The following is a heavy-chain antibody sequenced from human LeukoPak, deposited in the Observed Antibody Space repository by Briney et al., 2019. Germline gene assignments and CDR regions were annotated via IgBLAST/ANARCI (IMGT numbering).Heavy chain of an antibody. D-gene: IGHD3-10*01. J-gene: IGHJ4*02. Sequence: ASVKVSCKASGYTFTSYAFRWVRQAPGQGLEWMGWISAYNGNTNYAQNLQGRVTMTTDTSTSTAYMELRSLRSDDTAVYYCARDVVTMVRGVMGYWGQGTLVTVSS. CDR2: ISAYNGNT. CDR3: ARDVVTMVRGVMGY. V-gene: IGHV1-18*01. CDR1: GYTFTSYA.